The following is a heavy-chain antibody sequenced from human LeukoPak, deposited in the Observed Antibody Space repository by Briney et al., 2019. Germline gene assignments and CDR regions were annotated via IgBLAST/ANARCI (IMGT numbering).Heavy chain of an antibody. V-gene: IGHV1-2*06. Sequence: ASVKVSCKASRYTFTGYYMHWVRQAPGQGLEWMGRINPNSGGTNCAQKFQGRVTMTRDTSISTAYMELSRLRSDDTAVYYCAREVSWDTAMATGAFDIWGQGTMVTVSS. CDR1: RYTFTGYY. D-gene: IGHD5-18*01. CDR2: INPNSGGT. J-gene: IGHJ3*02. CDR3: AREVSWDTAMATGAFDI.